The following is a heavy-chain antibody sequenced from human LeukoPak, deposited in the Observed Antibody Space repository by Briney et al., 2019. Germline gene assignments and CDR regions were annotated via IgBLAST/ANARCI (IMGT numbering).Heavy chain of an antibody. CDR3: ATAYCGGDCPP. J-gene: IGHJ5*02. V-gene: IGHV1-24*01. D-gene: IGHD2-21*02. CDR2: FDPEDGET. CDR1: VYTLTELS. Sequence: ASVTVSCTVTVYTLTELSMHWVRQAPGKGLEWMGGFDPEDGETIYAQKFQGRVTMTEDTSTDTAYMELSSLRSEDTAVYYCATAYCGGDCPPWGQGTLVTVSS.